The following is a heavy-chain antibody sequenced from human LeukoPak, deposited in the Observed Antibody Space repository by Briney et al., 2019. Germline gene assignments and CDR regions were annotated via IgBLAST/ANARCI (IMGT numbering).Heavy chain of an antibody. V-gene: IGHV1-69*06. CDR1: GYTFTGYY. Sequence: GASVKVSCKASGYTFTGYYIHWVQQAPGQGLEWMGGIIPIFGTANYAQKFQGRVTITADKSTSTAYMELSSLRSEDTAVYYYAGPSFFGDYDSSGYYYPTSRFDYWGQGTLVTVSS. J-gene: IGHJ4*02. CDR3: AGPSFFGDYDSSGYYYPTSRFDY. D-gene: IGHD3-22*01. CDR2: IIPIFGTA.